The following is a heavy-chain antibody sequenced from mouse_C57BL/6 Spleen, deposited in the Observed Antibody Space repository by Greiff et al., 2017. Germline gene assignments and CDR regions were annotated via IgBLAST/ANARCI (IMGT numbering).Heavy chain of an antibody. V-gene: IGHV1-9*01. CDR3: ARNGRPYYYAMDY. CDR1: GYTFTGYW. Sequence: VQLQQSGAELMKPGASVKLSCKATGYTFTGYWIEWVKQRPGHGLEWIGEILPGLGSPNYNEKFKGKATFTADTSSNTAYMQLSSLTPEDSAIDYCARNGRPYYYAMDYWGQGTSVTVSS. CDR2: ILPGLGSP. J-gene: IGHJ4*01. D-gene: IGHD1-1*01.